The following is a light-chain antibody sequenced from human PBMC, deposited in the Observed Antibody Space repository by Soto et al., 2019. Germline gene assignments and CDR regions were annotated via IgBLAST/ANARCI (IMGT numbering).Light chain of an antibody. CDR1: SSDVGAYNY. J-gene: IGLJ1*01. CDR3: CSFAGSYTLYV. V-gene: IGLV2-11*01. CDR2: EVS. Sequence: QSVLTQPASVSGSPGQSVTISCTGTSSDVGAYNYVSWYQLHPGKAPKLLISEVSKRPSGVPDRFSGSKSGNTASLTISGLQTEDEADYYCCSFAGSYTLYVFGTGTKVTVL.